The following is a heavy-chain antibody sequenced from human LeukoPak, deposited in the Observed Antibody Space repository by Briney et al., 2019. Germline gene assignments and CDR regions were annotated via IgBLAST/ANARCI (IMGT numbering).Heavy chain of an antibody. CDR3: ARDRGRGYSYGSDY. J-gene: IGHJ4*02. CDR1: GFTFDDYA. V-gene: IGHV3-9*01. D-gene: IGHD5-18*01. Sequence: GGSLRLSCAASGFTFDDYAMHWVRQAPGKGLEWVSGISWNSGSIGYADSVKGRFTISRDNAKNTLYLQMNTLRDEDTAVYYCARDRGRGYSYGSDYWGQGTLVTVSS. CDR2: ISWNSGSI.